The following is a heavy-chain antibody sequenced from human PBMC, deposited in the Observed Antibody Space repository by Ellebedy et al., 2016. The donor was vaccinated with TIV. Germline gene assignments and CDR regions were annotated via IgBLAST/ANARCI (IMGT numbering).Heavy chain of an antibody. V-gene: IGHV4-59*08. CDR3: ARGPLRHFDWVYYYHGMDV. J-gene: IGHJ6*02. D-gene: IGHD3-9*01. Sequence: MPSETLSLTCTVSGGSISTYYWSWIRQPPGQGLEWIGYIYYSGYTEYNPSLKSRVTISLDTSKDQYSLRLSSVTAADTAVYYCARGPLRHFDWVYYYHGMDVWGQGTTVTVSS. CDR1: GGSISTYY. CDR2: IYYSGYT.